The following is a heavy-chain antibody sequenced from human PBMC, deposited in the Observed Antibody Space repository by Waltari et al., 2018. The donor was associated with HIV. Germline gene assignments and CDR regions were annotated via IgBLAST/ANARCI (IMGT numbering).Heavy chain of an antibody. Sequence: VQLVESGGGLVQPGRSLRLSCVASGFNFDDYAIQWVRQAPGKGLEWVSGINWNSGKIDYADSVKGRFTISRDNAKNSVYLQMNSLRTEDTALYFCAKDMIETGYCGGNSCYPSACDVWGRGTMVVVSS. V-gene: IGHV3-9*01. D-gene: IGHD2-21*01. CDR2: INWNSGKI. J-gene: IGHJ3*01. CDR1: GFNFDDYA. CDR3: AKDMIETGYCGGNSCYPSACDV.